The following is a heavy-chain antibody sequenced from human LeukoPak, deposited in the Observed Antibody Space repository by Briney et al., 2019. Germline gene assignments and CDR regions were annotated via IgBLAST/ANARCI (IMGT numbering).Heavy chain of an antibody. J-gene: IGHJ4*02. CDR2: IKQDGSEK. V-gene: IGHV3-7*03. Sequence: PGGSLRLSCAASGFTFSSYWMSWVRQAPGKGLEWVANIKQDGSEKYYVDSVKGRFTISRDNAKNSLYLQMNSLRAEDTAVYYCAKSSGREQWLLRYYFDYWGQGTLVTVSS. CDR1: GFTFSSYW. CDR3: AKSSGREQWLLRYYFDY. D-gene: IGHD3-22*01.